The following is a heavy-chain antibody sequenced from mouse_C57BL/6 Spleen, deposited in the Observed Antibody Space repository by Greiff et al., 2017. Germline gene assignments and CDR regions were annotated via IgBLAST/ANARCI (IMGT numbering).Heavy chain of an antibody. CDR2: IYPGDGDT. V-gene: IGHV1-80*01. D-gene: IGHD2-5*01. CDR3: ARNGVYYSNYVGYAMDY. Sequence: QVQLKQSGAELVKPGASVKISCKASGYAFSSYWMNWVKQRPGKGLEWIGQIYPGDGDTNYNGKFKGKATLTADKSSSTAYMQLSSLTSEDSAVFFCARNGVYYSNYVGYAMDYWGQGTSVTVSS. CDR1: GYAFSSYW. J-gene: IGHJ4*01.